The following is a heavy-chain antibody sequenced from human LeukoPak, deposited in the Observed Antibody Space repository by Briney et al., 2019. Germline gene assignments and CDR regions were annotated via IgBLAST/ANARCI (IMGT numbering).Heavy chain of an antibody. CDR2: ISSSSSTI. CDR1: GFTFSSYS. V-gene: IGHV3-48*02. Sequence: AGGSLRLSCAASGFTFSSYSMNWVRQAPGKGLEWVSYISSSSSTIYYADSVKGRFTISRDNAKNSLYLQMNSLRDEDTAVYYCARDREYYYGSGSYPYYFDYWGQGTLVTVSS. J-gene: IGHJ4*02. CDR3: ARDREYYYGSGSYPYYFDY. D-gene: IGHD3-10*01.